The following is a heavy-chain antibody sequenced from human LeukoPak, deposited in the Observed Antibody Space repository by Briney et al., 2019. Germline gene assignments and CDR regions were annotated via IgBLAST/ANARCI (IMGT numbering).Heavy chain of an antibody. CDR2: IGSSGSTI. CDR1: GFPFSVYE. J-gene: IGHJ4*02. CDR3: ALLAVASDFDY. Sequence: GGSLRLSCAVSGFPFSVYEMNWVRQAPGKGLEWVSTIGSSGSTIYYADSVKGRFSISRDNAKSSLYLQMSSLRVEDTAVYYCALLAVASDFDYWGQGALVTVSS. V-gene: IGHV3-48*03. D-gene: IGHD6-19*01.